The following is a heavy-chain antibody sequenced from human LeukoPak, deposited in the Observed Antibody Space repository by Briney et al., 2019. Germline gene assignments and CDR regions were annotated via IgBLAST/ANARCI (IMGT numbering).Heavy chain of an antibody. D-gene: IGHD3-3*01. CDR2: ISSSSSTI. J-gene: IGHJ4*02. CDR1: GFTFSSYS. V-gene: IGHV3-48*01. CDR3: ARDLGNYDFWSGYYLGY. Sequence: GGSLRPSCAASGFTFSSYSMNWVRQAPGKGLEWVSYISSSSSTIYYADSVKGRFTISRDNAKNSLYLQMNSLRAEDTAVYYCARDLGNYDFWSGYYLGYWGQGTLVTVSS.